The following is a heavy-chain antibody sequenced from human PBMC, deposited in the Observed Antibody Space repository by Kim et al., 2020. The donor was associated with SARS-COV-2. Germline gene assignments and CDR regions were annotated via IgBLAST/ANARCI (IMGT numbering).Heavy chain of an antibody. Sequence: GGSLRLSCAASGFTFDDYAMHWVRQAPGKGLEWVSLISGDGGSTYYAYSVKGRFTISRDNSKNSLYLQMNSLRTEDTALYYCAKASRTSSGSRSYYYYGMDVWGQGTTVTVSS. CDR2: ISGDGGST. J-gene: IGHJ6*02. D-gene: IGHD3-22*01. CDR3: AKASRTSSGSRSYYYYGMDV. V-gene: IGHV3-43*02. CDR1: GFTFDDYA.